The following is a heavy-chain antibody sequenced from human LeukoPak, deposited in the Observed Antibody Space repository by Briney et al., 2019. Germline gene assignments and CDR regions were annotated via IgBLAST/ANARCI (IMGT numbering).Heavy chain of an antibody. D-gene: IGHD3-10*01. Sequence: GESLKISCKASGYSFTTYWIAWMRQMPGKGLEWMVIIHPGDSDIRYSPSFQGQVTISADKSISTAYLQWSSLKASDTAMYYCARLFYGSGSYYSYFDYWGQGTLVTVSS. J-gene: IGHJ4*02. CDR1: GYSFTTYW. V-gene: IGHV5-51*01. CDR2: IHPGDSDI. CDR3: ARLFYGSGSYYSYFDY.